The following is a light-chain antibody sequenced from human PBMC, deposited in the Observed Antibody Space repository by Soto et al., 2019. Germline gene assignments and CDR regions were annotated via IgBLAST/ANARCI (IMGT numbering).Light chain of an antibody. V-gene: IGKV3-20*01. J-gene: IGKJ1*01. CDR2: GAS. Sequence: EIVLTQSPCTLSLSPGERATLSCRASQSVSSSYLAWYQQKPGQAPRLLIYGASSRATGIPDRFSGSGSGTDFTLTISRLEPEDFAMYYCQQYGSSPKTFGQGTKVDIK. CDR1: QSVSSSY. CDR3: QQYGSSPKT.